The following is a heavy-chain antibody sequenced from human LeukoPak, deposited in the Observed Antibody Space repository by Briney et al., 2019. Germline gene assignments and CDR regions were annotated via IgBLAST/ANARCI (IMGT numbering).Heavy chain of an antibody. J-gene: IGHJ6*03. V-gene: IGHV1-69*05. CDR1: GGTFSNYA. CDR2: IIPMFGTT. D-gene: IGHD4-11*01. CDR3: ASVTVTTWAPDGHMDV. Sequence: ASVKVSCKASGGTFSNYAISWVRQAPGQGLEWMGRIIPMFGTTNYAQKFQGRVTITTDESTSTAYMEVSSLRIGDTAVYYCASVTVTTWAPDGHMDVWGKGTTVTVSS.